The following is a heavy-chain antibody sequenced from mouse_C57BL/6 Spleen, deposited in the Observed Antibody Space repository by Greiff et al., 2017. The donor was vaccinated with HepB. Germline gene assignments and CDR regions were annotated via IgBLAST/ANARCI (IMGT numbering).Heavy chain of an antibody. D-gene: IGHD1-1*01. CDR3: ASSSSHDFDY. CDR2: INPSTGGT. CDR1: GYSFTGYY. Sequence: VQLQQSGPELVKPGASVKISCKASGYSFTGYYMNWVKQSPEKSLEWIGEINPSTGGTTYNQKFKAKATLTVDKSSSTAYMQLKSLTSEDSAVYYCASSSSHDFDYWGQGTTLTVSS. J-gene: IGHJ2*01. V-gene: IGHV1-42*01.